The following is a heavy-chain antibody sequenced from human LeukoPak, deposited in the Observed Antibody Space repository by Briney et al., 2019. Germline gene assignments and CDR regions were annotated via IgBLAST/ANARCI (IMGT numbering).Heavy chain of an antibody. D-gene: IGHD3-10*01. J-gene: IGHJ4*02. CDR1: GGSIGGYY. Sequence: SETLSLTCVLHGGSIGGYYWSWIRQSPGKGLEWIGEIKHSVNANYNPSLMSRVTISVDTSKTQFSLKMTSVTAADTAVYYRARAINYGSGSYYFDYWGQGALVTVSS. V-gene: IGHV4-34*01. CDR2: IKHSVNA. CDR3: ARAINYGSGSYYFDY.